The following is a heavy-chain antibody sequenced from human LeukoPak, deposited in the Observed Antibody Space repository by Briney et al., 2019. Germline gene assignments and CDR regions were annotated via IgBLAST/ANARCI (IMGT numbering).Heavy chain of an antibody. CDR3: VKDRWVDH. V-gene: IGHV3-64D*06. J-gene: IGHJ5*02. CDR2: ISSEGKTT. CDR1: GFIFSLYA. Sequence: GGSLRLSCSASGFIFSLYAMHWVRQAPGKGLEYVSSISSEGKTTCYADSVKGRFTISRDNSKNMLYLQMNSLRPEDTAVYYCVKDRWVDHWGQGTLVTVSS.